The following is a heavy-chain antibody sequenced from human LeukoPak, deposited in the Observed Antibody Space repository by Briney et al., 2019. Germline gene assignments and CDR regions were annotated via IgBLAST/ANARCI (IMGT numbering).Heavy chain of an antibody. D-gene: IGHD3-16*01. CDR1: GFTFSSYI. Sequence: GGSVRLSCAASGFTFSSYIMSWARQAPGKGLEWVSLIGGSGDSTYYADSVKGRFTISRDNSKNTLYLRMNSLRADDTAVYYCAKEGPGGGGYFDDWGERPVDPVSS. CDR3: AKEGPGGGGYFDD. CDR2: IGGSGDST. J-gene: IGHJ4*02. V-gene: IGHV3-23*01.